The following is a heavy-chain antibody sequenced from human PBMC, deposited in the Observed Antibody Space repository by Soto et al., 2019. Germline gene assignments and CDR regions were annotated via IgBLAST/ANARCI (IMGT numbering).Heavy chain of an antibody. D-gene: IGHD3-9*01. CDR1: GGTFSSYA. V-gene: IGHV1-69*13. Sequence: GASVKVSCKASGGTFSSYAISWVRQAPGQGLEWMGGIIPIFGTANYAQKFQGRVTITADESTSTAYMELSSLRSEDTAVYYCARDDYPKLRYFDLVPGADYYYGMDVWGQGTTVTVSS. CDR2: IIPIFGTA. CDR3: ARDDYPKLRYFDLVPGADYYYGMDV. J-gene: IGHJ6*02.